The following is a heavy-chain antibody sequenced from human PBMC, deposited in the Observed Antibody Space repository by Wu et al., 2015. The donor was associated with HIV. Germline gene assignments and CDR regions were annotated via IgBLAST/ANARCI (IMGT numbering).Heavy chain of an antibody. V-gene: IGHV4-34*01. J-gene: IGHJ5*02. CDR1: GGSFSGYY. CDR2: INHSGST. Sequence: QVQLQQWGAGLLKPSETLSLTCAVYGGSFSGYYWSWIRQPPGKGLEWIGEINHSGSTNYNPSLKSRVTISVDTSKNQFSLKLSSVTAADTAVYYCARVGYGAVAGKGWFDPWGQGTLVTVSS. CDR3: ARVGYGAVAGKGWFDP. D-gene: IGHD6-19*01.